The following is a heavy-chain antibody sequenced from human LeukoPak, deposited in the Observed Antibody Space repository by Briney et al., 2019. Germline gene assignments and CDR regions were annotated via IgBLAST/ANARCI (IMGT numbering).Heavy chain of an antibody. V-gene: IGHV1-2*04. Sequence: ASVKVSCKASGYTFTGYYMHWVRQAPGQGLEWMGWINPNSGGTNYAQKFQGWVTMTRDTSISTAYMELSRLRSDDTAVYYCAIAAAAGTDPLYYFDYWAREPWSPSPQ. CDR1: GYTFTGYY. CDR2: INPNSGGT. D-gene: IGHD6-13*01. J-gene: IGHJ4*02. CDR3: AIAAAAGTDPLYYFDY.